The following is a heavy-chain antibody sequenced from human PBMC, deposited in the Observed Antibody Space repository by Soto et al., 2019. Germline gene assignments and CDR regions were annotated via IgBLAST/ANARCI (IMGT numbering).Heavy chain of an antibody. V-gene: IGHV3-23*01. Sequence: GGSLRLSCAASEFTFSSYAMSWVRQAPGKGLEWVSTISGGGGSTYHADSVKGRFTISRDNSKNTLYLQMNSLRAEDTAVYYCAKAGGSSWYYFNYWGQGTLVTVSS. CDR2: ISGGGGST. D-gene: IGHD6-6*01. CDR1: EFTFSSYA. J-gene: IGHJ4*02. CDR3: AKAGGSSWYYFNY.